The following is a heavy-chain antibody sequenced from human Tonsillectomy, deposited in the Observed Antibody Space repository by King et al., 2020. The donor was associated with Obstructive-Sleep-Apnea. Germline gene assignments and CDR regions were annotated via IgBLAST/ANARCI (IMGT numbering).Heavy chain of an antibody. CDR1: GFIFTNYG. Sequence: VQLVESGGGLVQPGGSLRLSCAASGFIFTNYGMSWVRQAPGKGLVWISTISGTGGTTYYADSVRGRVSISRDNARDTLDLQMNSLRNEDTAVYYCARGRYNLGEFDYWGQGILVAVSS. J-gene: IGHJ4*02. CDR2: ISGTGGTT. V-gene: IGHV3-23*04. CDR3: ARGRYNLGEFDY. D-gene: IGHD1-1*01.